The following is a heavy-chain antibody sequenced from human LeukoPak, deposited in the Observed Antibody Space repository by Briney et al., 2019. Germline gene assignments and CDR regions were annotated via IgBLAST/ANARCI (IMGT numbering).Heavy chain of an antibody. CDR2: INAGNGNT. V-gene: IGHV1-3*01. CDR1: GYTFASYA. D-gene: IGHD2-15*01. CDR3: ARGPPAGPPDY. Sequence: ASVKVSCKASGYTFASYAMHWVRQAPGQRLEWMGWINAGNGNTKYSQKFQGRVTITRDTSASTAYMELSSLRSEDTAVYYCARGPPAGPPDYWGQGTLVTVSS. J-gene: IGHJ4*02.